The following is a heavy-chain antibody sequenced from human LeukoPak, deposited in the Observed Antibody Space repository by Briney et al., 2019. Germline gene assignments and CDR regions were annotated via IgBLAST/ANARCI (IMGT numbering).Heavy chain of an antibody. V-gene: IGHV1-69*04. CDR3: ARDPSPYCSSTSCYLGYFDY. Sequence: SVTVSCKASGGTFSSYAISWVRQAPGQGLEWMGRIIPILGIANYAQKFQGRVTITADKSTSTAYMELSSLRSEDTAAYYCARDPSPYCSSTSCYLGYFDYWGQGTLVTVSS. CDR2: IIPILGIA. CDR1: GGTFSSYA. D-gene: IGHD2-2*01. J-gene: IGHJ4*02.